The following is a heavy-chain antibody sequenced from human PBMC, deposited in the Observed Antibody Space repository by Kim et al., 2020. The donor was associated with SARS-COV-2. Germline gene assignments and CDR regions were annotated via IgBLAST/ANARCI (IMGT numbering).Heavy chain of an antibody. Sequence: VKGRFTISRDNAKTSLYMQMNSLRDEDTAVYYCASLDSVVVPAERARFDPWGQGTLVTVSS. D-gene: IGHD2-2*01. CDR3: ASLDSVVVPAERARFDP. V-gene: IGHV3-48*02. J-gene: IGHJ5*02.